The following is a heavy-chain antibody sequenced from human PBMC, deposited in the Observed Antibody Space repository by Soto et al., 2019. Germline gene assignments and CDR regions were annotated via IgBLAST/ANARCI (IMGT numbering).Heavy chain of an antibody. D-gene: IGHD3-3*01. CDR2: IYYSGST. CDR3: AAEVGFGPLFDY. J-gene: IGHJ4*02. Sequence: QVQLQESGPGLVKPSQTLSLTCTVSGGSISSGGYYWSWIRQHPGKGLEYIGYIYYSGSTYYNPSLKSLVAISVDTSKNQFSLKLTSVTAAATAVYYCAAEVGFGPLFDYWGQGTLVTVSS. CDR1: GGSISSGGYY. V-gene: IGHV4-31*01.